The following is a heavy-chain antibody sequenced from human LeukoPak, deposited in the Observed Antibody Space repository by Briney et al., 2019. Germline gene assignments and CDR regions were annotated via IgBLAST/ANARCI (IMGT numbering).Heavy chain of an antibody. CDR1: GYSFTDKY. Sequence: ASVKVSCNASGYSFTDKYMHWVRQAPGQGLEWMGWINPNSGGTNYAQKFQGRVTMTTDTAMSTAYMELSRLTSDDTAVYYCARAVGRSWFDPWGQGTLVTVSS. CDR3: ARAVGRSWFDP. J-gene: IGHJ5*02. CDR2: INPNSGGT. V-gene: IGHV1-2*02. D-gene: IGHD3-10*01.